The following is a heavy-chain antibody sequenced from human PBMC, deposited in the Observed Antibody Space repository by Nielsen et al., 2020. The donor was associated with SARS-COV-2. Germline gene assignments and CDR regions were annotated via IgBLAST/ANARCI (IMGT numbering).Heavy chain of an antibody. V-gene: IGHV3-48*01. J-gene: IGHJ4*02. CDR2: ISSSGSTI. CDR3: ARDQITMIASLDY. Sequence: GESLKISCAASGFTFSSYSMNWVRQAPGKGLEWVSYISSSGSTIYYADSVKGRFTISRDNSKNTLYLQMNSLRAEDTAVYYCARDQITMIASLDYWGQGTLVTVSS. CDR1: GFTFSSYS. D-gene: IGHD3-22*01.